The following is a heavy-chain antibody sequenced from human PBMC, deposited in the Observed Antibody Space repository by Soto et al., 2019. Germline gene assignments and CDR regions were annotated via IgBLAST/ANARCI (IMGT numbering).Heavy chain of an antibody. CDR3: ARDRGARGDTAY. Sequence: QVQLVQSGAEVKKPGASVKVSCKASGYTFTSYGISWVRQAPGQGLEWMGWISAYNGNTNYAQKLQGRVTMTTDTPTSTAYRALRSLRSDDTAVYYCARDRGARGDTAYWGQGTLVTVSS. V-gene: IGHV1-18*04. D-gene: IGHD3-10*01. J-gene: IGHJ4*02. CDR2: ISAYNGNT. CDR1: GYTFTSYG.